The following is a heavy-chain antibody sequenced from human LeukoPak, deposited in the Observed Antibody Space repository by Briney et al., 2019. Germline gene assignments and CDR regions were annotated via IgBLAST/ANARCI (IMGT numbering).Heavy chain of an antibody. CDR2: ISSSSSYI. CDR1: GFTFSSYS. Sequence: GGSLRLSCAASGFTFSSYSMNWVRHAPGKGLEWVSSISSSSSYIYYADSVKGRFTISRDNAKNSLYLQMNSLRAEDTAVYYCARHYAVAGPRDYWGQGTLVTVSS. CDR3: ARHYAVAGPRDY. J-gene: IGHJ4*02. V-gene: IGHV3-21*01. D-gene: IGHD6-19*01.